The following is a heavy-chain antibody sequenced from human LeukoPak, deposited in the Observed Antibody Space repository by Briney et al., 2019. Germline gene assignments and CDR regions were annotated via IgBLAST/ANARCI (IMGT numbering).Heavy chain of an antibody. V-gene: IGHV3-7*01. CDR1: GFMFNNYW. J-gene: IGHJ4*02. CDR3: ARDTRYFDS. Sequence: GGSLRLSCAASGFMFNNYWMTWVRQAPGKGLEWVGNINQDGSDEYYGDSVKGRFTISRDNAKNSLYLQMNSLRAEDTAVYYCARDTRYFDSWGQGNMVTVSS. CDR2: INQDGSDE.